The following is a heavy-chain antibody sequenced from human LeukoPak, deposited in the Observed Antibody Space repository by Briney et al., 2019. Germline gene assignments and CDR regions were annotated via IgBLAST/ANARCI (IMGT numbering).Heavy chain of an antibody. D-gene: IGHD6-13*01. J-gene: IGHJ4*02. Sequence: GGSLRLSCAASGFTFSSYAMSWVRQAPGKGLEWVSAISGSGGSTYYADSVKGRFTISRDNSKNTLYLQMNSLRAEDTAVYYCAKDRSQQLVLYYFDYWGQGTLVTVSS. CDR1: GFTFSSYA. CDR2: ISGSGGST. CDR3: AKDRSQQLVLYYFDY. V-gene: IGHV3-23*01.